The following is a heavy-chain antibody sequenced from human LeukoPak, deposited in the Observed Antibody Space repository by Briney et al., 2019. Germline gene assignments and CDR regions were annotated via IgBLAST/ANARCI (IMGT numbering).Heavy chain of an antibody. CDR2: ISDSGNKI. Sequence: PGGSLRLSCAASGYMFSRYTMNWVRHAREKGLEWVSSISDSGNKIFYAHPVRGRFTISRDIPKNSLYLQMHTLRAEDTALYYCVRDFYDCTSPRCGWVQGTLVTVP. V-gene: IGHV3-21*01. CDR1: GYMFSRYT. D-gene: IGHD2-2*01. CDR3: VRDFYDCTSPRCG. J-gene: IGHJ1*01.